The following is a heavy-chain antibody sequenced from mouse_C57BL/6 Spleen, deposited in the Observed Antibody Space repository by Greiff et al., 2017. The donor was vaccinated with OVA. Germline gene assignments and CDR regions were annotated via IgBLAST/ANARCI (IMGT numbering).Heavy chain of an antibody. CDR1: GYTFTSYW. CDR2: INPSNGGH. CDR3: ARRIYDGYYEGAYFYY. D-gene: IGHD2-3*01. Sequence: QVQLQQSGTELVKPGASVKLSCKASGYTFTSYWMHWVKQRPGQGLEWIGNINPSNGGHNYNEKFKSKGTLTIDKSSSTAYMQLSSLIYVDSAVYYCARRIYDGYYEGAYFYYWGQGTTLTVSS. J-gene: IGHJ2*01. V-gene: IGHV1-53*01.